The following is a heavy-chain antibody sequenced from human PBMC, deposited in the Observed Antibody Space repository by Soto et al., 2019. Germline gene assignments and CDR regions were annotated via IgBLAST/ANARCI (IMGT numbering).Heavy chain of an antibody. D-gene: IGHD2-2*01. CDR1: GFTFSSNW. CDR3: AREIVVARGASYFDY. J-gene: IGHJ4*02. Sequence: EVQLVESGGNLVQPGGSLRLSCVGSGFTFSSNWMTWVRQAPGKGLEWVGNIRQDGSEKNYVDSVKGRFTISRDNAKNTRYLERNSLRAEDTAVYYCAREIVVARGASYFDYWGPGTLVTVSS. V-gene: IGHV3-7*04. CDR2: IRQDGSEK.